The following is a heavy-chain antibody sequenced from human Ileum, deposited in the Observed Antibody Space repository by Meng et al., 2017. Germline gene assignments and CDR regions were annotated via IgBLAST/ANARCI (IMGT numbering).Heavy chain of an antibody. CDR1: DGSISSGDYY. Sequence: QVQLQESGPRLVKPAKTLSLTCHASDGSISSGDYYWSWVRQSPGKGPEWIGYIYSNGNTYSNPSLRGRLMISIDTSKNQFSLKLSSVTAADTAVYYCARAPKYCTNAVCSRPLDSWGQGTLVTVSS. J-gene: IGHJ4*02. CDR3: ARAPKYCTNAVCSRPLDS. D-gene: IGHD2-8*01. V-gene: IGHV4-30-4*01. CDR2: IYSNGNT.